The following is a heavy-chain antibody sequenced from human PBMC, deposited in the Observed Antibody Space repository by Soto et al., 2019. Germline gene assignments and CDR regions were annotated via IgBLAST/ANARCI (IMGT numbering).Heavy chain of an antibody. J-gene: IGHJ6*02. V-gene: IGHV3-30*18. CDR2: ILYDGSNK. CDR1: GFTFSGYG. Sequence: QVQLEESGGGVVQPGRSLRLSCAASGFTFSGYGMHWVRQAPGKGLEWVAVILYDGSNKYYADSVKGRFTISRDNSKNTVYLQMNSLRGEDTAVYHWAKDVEDKVGAIIGMDVWGQGTTVTVS. D-gene: IGHD1-26*01. CDR3: AKDVEDKVGAIIGMDV.